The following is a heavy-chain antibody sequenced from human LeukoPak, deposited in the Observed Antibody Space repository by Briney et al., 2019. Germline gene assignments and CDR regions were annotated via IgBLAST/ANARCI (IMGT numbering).Heavy chain of an antibody. V-gene: IGHV3-23*01. Sequence: GGSLRLSCAASGFTFSSYAMNWVRQAPGKGLEWVSAISGSGANTYYADSLKGRFTISRDNSKNTLYLQMNSLRAEDTAVYYCAKDRRAGSYDYWGQGTLVTVSS. D-gene: IGHD3-10*01. CDR1: GFTFSSYA. J-gene: IGHJ4*02. CDR2: ISGSGANT. CDR3: AKDRRAGSYDY.